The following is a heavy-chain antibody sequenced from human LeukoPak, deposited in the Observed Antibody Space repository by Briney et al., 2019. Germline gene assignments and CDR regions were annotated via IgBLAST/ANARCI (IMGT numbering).Heavy chain of an antibody. CDR2: IIPILGIA. CDR1: GGTFSSYA. V-gene: IGHV1-69*04. J-gene: IGHJ3*02. CDR3: ARTADNYDILTGYYSDLAAFDI. D-gene: IGHD3-9*01. Sequence: SVKVSCKASGGTFSSYAISWVRQAPGQGLEWMGRIIPILGIANYAQKFQGRVTITADKSTSTAYMELSSLRSEDTAVYYCARTADNYDILTGYYSDLAAFDIWGQGTMVTVSS.